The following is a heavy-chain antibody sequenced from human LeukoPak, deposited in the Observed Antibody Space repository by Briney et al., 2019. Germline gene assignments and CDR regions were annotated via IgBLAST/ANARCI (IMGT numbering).Heavy chain of an antibody. Sequence: SETLSLTCTVSGGSISSGGYYRSWIRQHPGKGLEWIGYIYYSGSTYYNPSLKSRVTISVDTSKNQFSLKLSSVTAADTAVYYCARDPQRYCSGGSCYGTSSGFDYWGQGTLVTVSS. V-gene: IGHV4-31*03. CDR2: IYYSGST. D-gene: IGHD2-15*01. CDR1: GGSISSGGYY. CDR3: ARDPQRYCSGGSCYGTSSGFDY. J-gene: IGHJ4*02.